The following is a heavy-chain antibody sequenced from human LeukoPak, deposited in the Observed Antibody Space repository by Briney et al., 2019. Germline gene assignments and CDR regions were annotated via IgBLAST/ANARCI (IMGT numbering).Heavy chain of an antibody. V-gene: IGHV3-33*08. Sequence: GSLRLSCAASGFTFSSYGMHWVRQAPGKGLEWVAVIWYDGSNKYYADSVKGRFTISRDNSKNTLYLQMNSLRAEDTAVYYCARDARPIAVAGNWFDPWGQGTLVTVSS. J-gene: IGHJ5*02. CDR3: ARDARPIAVAGNWFDP. D-gene: IGHD6-19*01. CDR2: IWYDGSNK. CDR1: GFTFSSYG.